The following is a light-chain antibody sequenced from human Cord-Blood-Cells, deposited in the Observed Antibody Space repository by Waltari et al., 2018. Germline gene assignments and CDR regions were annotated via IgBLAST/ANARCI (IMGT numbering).Light chain of an antibody. Sequence: QSALTQPASVSGSPGQSITIPCTGSSSDVVVYNNVSWYQQPPGKAPKLKIYDVSNRPAGVSHRFSGSKFGSTASRTIFGLKAEDEADYYGSSYTSSSSRVFGGGTKLTSL. V-gene: IGLV2-14*01. CDR2: DVS. CDR3: SSYTSSSSRV. CDR1: SSDVVVYNN. J-gene: IGLJ2*01.